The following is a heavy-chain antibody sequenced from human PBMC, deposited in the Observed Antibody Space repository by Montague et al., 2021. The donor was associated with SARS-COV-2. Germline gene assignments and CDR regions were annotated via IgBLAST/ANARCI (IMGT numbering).Heavy chain of an antibody. CDR2: IYWDDDK. CDR3: AHRRPLWGYFDC. CDR1: GFSLSTSGVG. V-gene: IGHV2-5*02. Sequence: PALVKPRQTLTLTCTFSGFSLSTSGVGVGWIRQPPGKALEWLALIYWDDDKRYSPSLKSRLTITKDTSKNQVVLTVTNMDPVDTATYYCAHRRPLWGYFDCWGQGTLVTVSS. D-gene: IGHD7-27*01. J-gene: IGHJ4*02.